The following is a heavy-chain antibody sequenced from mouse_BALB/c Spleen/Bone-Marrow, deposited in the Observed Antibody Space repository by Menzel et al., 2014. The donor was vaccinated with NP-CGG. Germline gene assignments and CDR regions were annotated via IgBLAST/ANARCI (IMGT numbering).Heavy chain of an antibody. D-gene: IGHD2-14*01. V-gene: IGHV5-12*02. CDR2: ISNGGGST. Sequence: DVMLVESGGGLVQPGVSLKLSCATSGFTFSDYYMFWVRQTPEKRLEWVAYISNGGGSTYYPGTVKGRFTISRDNAKNTLYLQMSRLKSEDTAMYYCARQGYDGAMDYWGQGTSVAVSS. J-gene: IGHJ4*01. CDR3: ARQGYDGAMDY. CDR1: GFTFSDYY.